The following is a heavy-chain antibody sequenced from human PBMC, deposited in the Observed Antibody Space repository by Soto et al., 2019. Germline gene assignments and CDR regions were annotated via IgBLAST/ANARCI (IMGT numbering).Heavy chain of an antibody. D-gene: IGHD3-10*01. Sequence: PSETLSLTCGVYGGSFRNYYWIWVRQPPGKGVKWMGEVNQSGEASYNSFLQCRIAISLDTFNNPCSQKMTSVTAADTAMYLCTRAERFPRSWFYPWGEGTQVTVSS. CDR3: TRAERFPRSWFYP. J-gene: IGHJ5*02. CDR1: GGSFRNYY. CDR2: VNQSGEA. V-gene: IGHV4-34*01.